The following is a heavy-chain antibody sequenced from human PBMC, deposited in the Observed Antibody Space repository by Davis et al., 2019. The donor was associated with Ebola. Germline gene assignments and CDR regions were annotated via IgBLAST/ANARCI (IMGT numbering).Heavy chain of an antibody. CDR1: GYTFTSYG. Sequence: AASVKVSCKASGYTFTSYGISWVRQAPGQGLEWMGGIIPFFHTANYAQKFQGRVTITADESTSTAYMELSSLRSEDTAVYYCARESYYGSGSYYQEGAFDIWGQGTMVTVSS. V-gene: IGHV1-69*13. J-gene: IGHJ3*02. CDR3: ARESYYGSGSYYQEGAFDI. CDR2: IIPFFHTA. D-gene: IGHD3-10*01.